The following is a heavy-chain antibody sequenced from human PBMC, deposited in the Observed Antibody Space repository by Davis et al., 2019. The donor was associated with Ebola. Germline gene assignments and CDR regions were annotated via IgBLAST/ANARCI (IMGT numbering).Heavy chain of an antibody. CDR1: GFTFSSYW. Sequence: PGGSLRLSCAASGFTFSSYWMSWVRQAPGKGLEWVAFIRYDGSNKYYADSVKGRFTISRDNSKNTLYLQMNSLRAEDTAVYYCAKDLLRLRLGELSVLADYWGQGTLVTVSS. CDR3: AKDLLRLRLGELSVLADY. CDR2: IRYDGSNK. D-gene: IGHD3-16*02. V-gene: IGHV3-30*02. J-gene: IGHJ4*02.